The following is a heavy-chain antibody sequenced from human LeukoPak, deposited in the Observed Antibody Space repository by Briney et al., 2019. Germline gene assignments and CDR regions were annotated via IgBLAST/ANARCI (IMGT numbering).Heavy chain of an antibody. J-gene: IGHJ4*02. CDR3: ARRFNYYGSGSYSHFDY. V-gene: IGHV4-34*01. Sequence: PSEALSLTCAVYGGSFIGYYWSWIRQPPGKGLEWIGEINHSGSTNYNPSLKSRVTMSVDTSKNQFSLKLSSVTAADTAVYYCARRFNYYGSGSYSHFDYWGQGTLVTVSS. D-gene: IGHD3-10*01. CDR1: GGSFIGYY. CDR2: INHSGST.